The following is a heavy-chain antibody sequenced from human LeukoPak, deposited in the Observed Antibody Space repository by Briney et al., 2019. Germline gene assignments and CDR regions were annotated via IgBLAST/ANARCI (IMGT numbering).Heavy chain of an antibody. CDR2: IQWNGNNP. CDR3: PRLASTVTSPLDY. J-gene: IGHJ4*02. Sequence: GGSLSLSCAASGFTFSSYTMNWVRQAPGKGLDWVALIQWNGNNPYYAASVQGRFTISTDSSRNTLYLQMNSLRTEDTAEYYCPRLASTVTSPLDYWGQGTLVTVSS. CDR1: GFTFSSYT. V-gene: IGHV3-30*04. D-gene: IGHD4-11*01.